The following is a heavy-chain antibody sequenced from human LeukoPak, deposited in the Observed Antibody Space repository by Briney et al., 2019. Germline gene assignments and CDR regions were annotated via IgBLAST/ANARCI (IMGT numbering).Heavy chain of an antibody. J-gene: IGHJ4*02. V-gene: IGHV1-46*01. CDR2: INPSGGST. D-gene: IGHD3-22*01. CDR3: AREVFCDSSGCPFDY. Sequence: ASVKVSCKASGYTFTGYYMHWVRQAPGQGLEWMGIINPSGGSTSYAQKFQGRVTMTRDTSTSTVYMELSSLRSEDTAVYYCAREVFCDSSGCPFDYWGQGTLVTVSS. CDR1: GYTFTGYY.